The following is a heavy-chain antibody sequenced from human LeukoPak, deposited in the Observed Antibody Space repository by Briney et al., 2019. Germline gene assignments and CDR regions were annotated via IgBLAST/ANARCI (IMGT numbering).Heavy chain of an antibody. V-gene: IGHV1-2*02. CDR3: ARSKLFTMASFIVDY. CDR2: ITPSGGT. J-gene: IGHJ4*01. D-gene: IGHD3-10*01. Sequence: ASVKVSCKASGYTFTSYAMHWVRQAPGQGLEWMGWITPSGGTNYPQKFQGRVAITRDTSITTAYMDLSRLTSDDTAVYYCARSKLFTMASFIVDYWGQGTLVTVSS. CDR1: GYTFTSYA.